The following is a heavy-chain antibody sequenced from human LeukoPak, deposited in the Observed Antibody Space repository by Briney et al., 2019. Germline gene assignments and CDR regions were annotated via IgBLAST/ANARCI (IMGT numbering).Heavy chain of an antibody. Sequence: GGSLRLSCAASGFTFKKYDMTWVRQAPGKGLEWVSSILSSGAYTYYADSLKGRFTISRDNAKNSLYLQMNSLRAEDTAVYYCVTRGWADYYYYMDVWGKGTTVTVSS. V-gene: IGHV3-21*06. CDR3: VTRGWADYYYYMDV. D-gene: IGHD6-19*01. J-gene: IGHJ6*03. CDR2: ILSSGAYT. CDR1: GFTFKKYD.